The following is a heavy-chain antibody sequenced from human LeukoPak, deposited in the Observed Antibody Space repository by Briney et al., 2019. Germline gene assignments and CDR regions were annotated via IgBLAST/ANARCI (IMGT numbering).Heavy chain of an antibody. CDR1: GGSISSYY. Sequence: SETLSHTCTVSGGSISSYYWSWIRQPPGKGLEWIGYMYYSGSTNYNPSLKSRLTISVDTSKNQFSLKLSSVTAADTAVYYCARGSGWYYYWGQGTLVTVSS. CDR3: ARGSGWYYY. CDR2: MYYSGST. J-gene: IGHJ4*02. D-gene: IGHD6-19*01. V-gene: IGHV4-59*01.